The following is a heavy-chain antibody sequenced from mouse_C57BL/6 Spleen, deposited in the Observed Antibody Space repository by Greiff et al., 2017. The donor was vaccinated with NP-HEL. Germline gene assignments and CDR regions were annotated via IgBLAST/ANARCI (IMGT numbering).Heavy chain of an antibody. D-gene: IGHD1-1*01. CDR1: GYTFTSYW. J-gene: IGHJ4*01. V-gene: IGHV1-7*01. CDR2: INPTSGYT. CDR3: ARTYGSPLYAMDY. Sequence: VQLQQSGAELAKPGASVKLSCKASGYTFTSYWMHWVKQRPGKGLEWIGYINPTSGYTKYNQKFKDKATLTADKSSSTAYMKLSSLTYEDSAVYYCARTYGSPLYAMDYWGQGTSVTVSS.